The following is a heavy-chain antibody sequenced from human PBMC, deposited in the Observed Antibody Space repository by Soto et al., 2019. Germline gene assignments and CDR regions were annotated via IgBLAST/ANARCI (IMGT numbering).Heavy chain of an antibody. D-gene: IGHD3-9*01. J-gene: IGHJ6*03. CDR3: ARGTGCHDSGGNYLDV. Sequence: QVQLVQSGPEVKKPGSSVKVSCKTSGGTLSSYSISWVRQAPGQGLEWVGKIITFGGKANVAQQFQGRVTIPADRSTDTTYMELRRLICVDTAVYDCARGTGCHDSGGNYLDVWGTGTTVTGSS. CDR1: GGTLSSYS. V-gene: IGHV1-69*08. CDR2: IITFGGKA.